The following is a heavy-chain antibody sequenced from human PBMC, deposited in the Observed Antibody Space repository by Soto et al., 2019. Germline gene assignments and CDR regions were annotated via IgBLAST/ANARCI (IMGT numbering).Heavy chain of an antibody. D-gene: IGHD6-19*01. V-gene: IGHV4-39*01. Sequence: QLQLQESGPGLVKPSETLSLTCTVSGDSISSSSYHWGWIRQAPGKGLECIGSIYYSGTTYYNPSLKSRVTISVDTSKNQFSLKLSSVTAADTAVYYCARRKYGDGSGWGEFEYWGQGTLVTVSS. CDR1: GDSISSSSYH. CDR3: ARRKYGDGSGWGEFEY. CDR2: IYYSGTT. J-gene: IGHJ4*02.